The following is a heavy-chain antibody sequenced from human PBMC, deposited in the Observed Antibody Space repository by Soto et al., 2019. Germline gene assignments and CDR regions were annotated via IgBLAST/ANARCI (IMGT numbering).Heavy chain of an antibody. CDR1: GFTFGDSY. D-gene: IGHD2-15*01. J-gene: IGHJ5*02. V-gene: IGHV3-11*06. CDR3: VRGRGGGLFDP. Sequence: GGSLRLSCAGSGFTFGDSYMSWIRQAPGKGLEWLSYISPGSRYPAYADSVKGRFTISRDNAKRSLYLQMMSLTAEDTAIYYCVRGRGGGLFDPWGQGTMVTVCS. CDR2: ISPGSRYP.